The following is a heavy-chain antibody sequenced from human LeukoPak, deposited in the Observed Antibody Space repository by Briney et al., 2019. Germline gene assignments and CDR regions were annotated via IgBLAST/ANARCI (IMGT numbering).Heavy chain of an antibody. Sequence: NPSGTLSLTCTVSGGSFSGYCWSWIRQPPGKGLEWIGEINHSGSTNYNPSLKTRVTISVDTSKNQFSLKLTSVTAADMAVYYCARHSGYNYYYGVDVWGQGTTVTVSS. CDR1: GGSFSGYC. CDR3: ARHSGYNYYYGVDV. V-gene: IGHV4-34*01. CDR2: INHSGST. D-gene: IGHD6-13*01. J-gene: IGHJ6*02.